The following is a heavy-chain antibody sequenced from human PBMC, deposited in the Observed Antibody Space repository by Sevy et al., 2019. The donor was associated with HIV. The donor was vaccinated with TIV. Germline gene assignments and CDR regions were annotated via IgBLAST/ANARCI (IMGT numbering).Heavy chain of an antibody. CDR2: INTDGSST. CDR3: ARVEYGSSRYYYYYGMDV. Sequence: GGSLTLSCAASGFTFSSHWMHWVRHAPGKGLVWVSRINTDGSSTIYADSVKGRITISRDNAKNMLYLQMNSLRAEDTAVYYCARVEYGSSRYYYYYGMDVWGQGTTVTVSS. CDR1: GFTFSSHW. J-gene: IGHJ6*02. D-gene: IGHD2-15*01. V-gene: IGHV3-74*01.